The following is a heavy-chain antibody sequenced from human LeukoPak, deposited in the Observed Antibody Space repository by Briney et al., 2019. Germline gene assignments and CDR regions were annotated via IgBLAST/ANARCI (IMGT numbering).Heavy chain of an antibody. D-gene: IGHD3-22*01. V-gene: IGHV3-7*03. CDR2: TKQDGSEK. CDR3: AKFHYYYDSSGYYPLRY. Sequence: GGSLRLSCAASGFTFSSYWMSWVRQAPGEGLEWVANTKQDGSEKYYVDSVKGRFTISRDNAKNLLYLQMNSLRAEDTAVYYCAKFHYYYDSSGYYPLRYWGQGTLVTVSS. J-gene: IGHJ4*02. CDR1: GFTFSSYW.